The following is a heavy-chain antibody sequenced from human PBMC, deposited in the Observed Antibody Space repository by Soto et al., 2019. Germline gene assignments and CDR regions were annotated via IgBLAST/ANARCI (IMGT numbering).Heavy chain of an antibody. CDR2: IKHSGST. V-gene: IGHV4-34*01. Sequence: PSAPLSLTCAVYGGSFRNYYWSWIRQPPGPGLEWVGEIKHSGSTNYNPSLKSRVTISVDTSKNQFSLKLSSVTAADTAVYDCAREGRDFELWGRGTLGTGAS. J-gene: IGHJ2*01. CDR1: GGSFRNYY. CDR3: AREGRDFEL.